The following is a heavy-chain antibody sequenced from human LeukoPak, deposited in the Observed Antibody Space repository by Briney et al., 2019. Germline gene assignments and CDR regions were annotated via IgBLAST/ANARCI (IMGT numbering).Heavy chain of an antibody. CDR2: ISYSGST. J-gene: IGHJ3*02. V-gene: IGHV4-59*01. CDR1: GGFISSYY. D-gene: IGHD3-3*01. CDR3: ARGGRNIAIEGTFDI. Sequence: SETLSLTCTVSGGFISSYYWSWIRQPPGKGLEWIGYISYSGSTNYHPSLKSRVTISADTSKNQFSLKLSSVTAADTAMYYCARGGRNIAIEGTFDIWGQGTMVTVSS.